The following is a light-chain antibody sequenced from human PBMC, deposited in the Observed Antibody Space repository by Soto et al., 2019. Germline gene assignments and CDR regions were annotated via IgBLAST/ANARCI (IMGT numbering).Light chain of an antibody. J-gene: IGKJ1*01. V-gene: IGKV3-20*01. CDR1: QSVRSN. CDR2: GAS. CDR3: QQYGSSPPT. Sequence: EIEMTQSPATLSVSPGDRVTLSCRASQSVRSNSAWYQQKPGQAPRLLIYGASSRATGIPDRFSGSGSGTDFTLTISRLEPEDFAVYYCQQYGSSPPTFGQGTKVDIK.